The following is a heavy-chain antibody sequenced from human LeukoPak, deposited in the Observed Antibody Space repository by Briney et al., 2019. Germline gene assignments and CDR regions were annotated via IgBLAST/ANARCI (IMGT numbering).Heavy chain of an antibody. D-gene: IGHD3-10*01. J-gene: IGHJ6*03. Sequence: SETLSLTCSVSGYSISSGYFWGWIRQPPGKGLEWIGSIYHSGSTYYNPSLKSRVTMSLDTSKNQFSLKLSSVTAADTAVYYCARDSYYYGSGSYYRGLMDVWGKGTTVTVSS. CDR3: ARDSYYYGSGSYYRGLMDV. CDR2: IYHSGST. V-gene: IGHV4-38-2*02. CDR1: GYSISSGYF.